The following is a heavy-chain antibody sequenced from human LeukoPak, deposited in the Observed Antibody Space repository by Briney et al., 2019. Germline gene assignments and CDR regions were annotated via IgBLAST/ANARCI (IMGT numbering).Heavy chain of an antibody. CDR1: GGSISTDY. Sequence: SETLSLTCTVSGGSISTDYWSWIRQPPGKRLEYIAFIHYSGHTNYNPSLKSRVTISIDASKNQFSLNLSSVTAADTAVYYCARLGKEVTYRAYYLDYWGQGTLVTVSS. CDR2: IHYSGHT. J-gene: IGHJ4*02. CDR3: ARLGKEVTYRAYYLDY. D-gene: IGHD1-26*01. V-gene: IGHV4-59*08.